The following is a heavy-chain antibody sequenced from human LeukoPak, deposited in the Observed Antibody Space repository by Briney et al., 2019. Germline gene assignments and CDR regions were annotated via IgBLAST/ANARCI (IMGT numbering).Heavy chain of an antibody. D-gene: IGHD3-22*01. J-gene: IGHJ4*02. CDR3: ARGHYYYDMA. V-gene: IGHV3-48*01. Sequence: GGSLRLSCAASGFTFSSYSMNWVRQAPGKGLEWVSYISSSSSTMYYADSVKGRFTISRDNAKNSLYLQMNSLRAEDTAVYYCARGHYYYDMAWGQGTLVTVSS. CDR2: ISSSSSTM. CDR1: GFTFSSYS.